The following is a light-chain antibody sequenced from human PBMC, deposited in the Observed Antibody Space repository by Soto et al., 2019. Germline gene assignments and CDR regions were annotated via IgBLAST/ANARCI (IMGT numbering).Light chain of an antibody. V-gene: IGLV1-44*01. J-gene: IGLJ2*01. CDR1: SSNIGTNT. Sequence: QSVLTQPPSASGTPGQRFSISCSGGSSNIGTNTVNWYQHLPGTAPKLLIFSNDERPSGVPDRFSGSKSGTSASLAISGLQSDDEADYYCATWDDSLHGVVFGGGTKLTVL. CDR2: SND. CDR3: ATWDDSLHGVV.